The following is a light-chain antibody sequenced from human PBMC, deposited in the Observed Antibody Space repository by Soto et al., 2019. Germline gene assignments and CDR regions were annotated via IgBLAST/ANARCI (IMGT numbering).Light chain of an antibody. CDR1: SSDVGEYKY. CDR3: SAYTTSIALYV. V-gene: IGLV2-14*03. Sequence: QSALTQPASVSGSPGQSITISCTETSSDVGEYKYVSWYQQHPGTAPKLIIYDVSNRPSVVSNRFSGSKSGSTASLTISGLQAEDEADYYCSAYTTSIALYVFGAGTQLTVL. CDR2: DVS. J-gene: IGLJ7*01.